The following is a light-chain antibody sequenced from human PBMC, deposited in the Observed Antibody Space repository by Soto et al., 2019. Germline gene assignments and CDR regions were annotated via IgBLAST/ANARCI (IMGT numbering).Light chain of an antibody. CDR1: NSDVGSYDL. V-gene: IGLV2-23*01. J-gene: IGLJ3*02. CDR3: CSYAGSGTLV. CDR2: EGS. Sequence: QSVLTQPASVSGSPGQSFTISCTGSNSDVGSYDLVSWCQQYPGKAPKLMIYEGSKRPSGVPNRFSGSKSGNTASLTISGLQPEDEADYYCCSYAGSGTLVFGGGTKLTVL.